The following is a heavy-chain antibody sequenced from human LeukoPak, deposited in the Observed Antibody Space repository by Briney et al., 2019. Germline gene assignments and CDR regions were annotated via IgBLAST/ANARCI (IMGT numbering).Heavy chain of an antibody. CDR3: AKDRWAYSSGWYVPDY. CDR1: GFTFGDYA. CDR2: IRSKAYGGTT. Sequence: GGSLRLSCTAPGFTFGDYAMSWVRQAPGKGLEWVGFIRSKAYGGTTEYAASVKGRFTISRDDSNSIAYLQMNSLRAEDTAVYYCAKDRWAYSSGWYVPDYWGQGTLVTVSS. V-gene: IGHV3-49*04. D-gene: IGHD6-19*01. J-gene: IGHJ4*02.